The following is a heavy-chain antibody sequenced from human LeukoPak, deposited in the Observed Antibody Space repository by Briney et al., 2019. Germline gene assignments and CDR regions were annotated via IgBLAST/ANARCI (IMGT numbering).Heavy chain of an antibody. Sequence: GGSLRLSCAASGFTFSSYGMHWVRQAPGKGLEWVAVIWYDGSNKYYADSVKGRFTISRDNSKNTLYLQMDSLRADDTAVYYCARDRGSEFDYWGQGTLVTVSS. CDR3: ARDRGSEFDY. D-gene: IGHD1-26*01. CDR1: GFTFSSYG. CDR2: IWYDGSNK. J-gene: IGHJ4*02. V-gene: IGHV3-33*01.